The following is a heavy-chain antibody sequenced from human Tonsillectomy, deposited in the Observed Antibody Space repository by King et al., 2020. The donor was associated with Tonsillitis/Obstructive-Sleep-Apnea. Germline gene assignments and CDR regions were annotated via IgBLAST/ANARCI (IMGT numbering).Heavy chain of an antibody. J-gene: IGHJ4*02. Sequence: VQLQESGLGLVKPSETLSLTCTVSGGSISSYYWSWIRQPPGKGLECLGYISYSGSTNYNPSLKSRVTISVDTSKNQFSLKLSSVTAADTAVYYCARENYYFDYWGQGTLVTVSS. CDR3: ARENYYFDY. CDR2: ISYSGST. CDR1: GGSISSYY. D-gene: IGHD1-7*01. V-gene: IGHV4-59*01.